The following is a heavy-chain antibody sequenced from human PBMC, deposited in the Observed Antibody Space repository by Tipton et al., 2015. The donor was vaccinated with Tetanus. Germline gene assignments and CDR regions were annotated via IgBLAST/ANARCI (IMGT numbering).Heavy chain of an antibody. Sequence: TLSLTCTVSGGSISSYYWSWIRQPAGKGLEWIGRIYTSGSTNYNPSLKSRVTMSVDTSKNQFSLKLSSVTAADTAVYYCARDSDVVYYYDSSGYYLGPNLANWFDPWGQGTLVTVSS. CDR2: IYTSGST. J-gene: IGHJ5*02. CDR1: GGSISSYY. V-gene: IGHV4-4*07. CDR3: ARDSDVVYYYDSSGYYLGPNLANWFDP. D-gene: IGHD3-22*01.